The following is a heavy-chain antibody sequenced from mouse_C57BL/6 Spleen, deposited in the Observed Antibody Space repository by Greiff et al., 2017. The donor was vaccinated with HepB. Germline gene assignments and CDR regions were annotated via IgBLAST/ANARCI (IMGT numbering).Heavy chain of an antibody. J-gene: IGHJ1*03. D-gene: IGHD1-1*01. CDR2: IYPGGGYT. Sequence: QVQLQQSGAELVRPGTSVKMSCKASGYTFTNYWIGWAKQRPGHGLEWIGDIYPGGGYTNYNEKFKGKATLTADKSSSTAYMQFSSLTSEDSAIYYCARRGSSYNWYFDVWDTGTTVTVSS. CDR3: ARRGSSYNWYFDV. V-gene: IGHV1-63*01. CDR1: GYTFTNYW.